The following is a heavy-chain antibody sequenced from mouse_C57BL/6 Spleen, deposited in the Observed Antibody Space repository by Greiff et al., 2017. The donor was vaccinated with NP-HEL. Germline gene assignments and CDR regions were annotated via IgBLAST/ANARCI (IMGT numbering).Heavy chain of an antibody. D-gene: IGHD1-1*01. CDR1: GYTFTSYW. CDR3: ARGGDYYGRANWYFDV. V-gene: IGHV1-64*01. J-gene: IGHJ1*03. CDR2: IHPNSGST. Sequence: QVQLQQSGAELVKPGASVKLSCKASGYTFTSYWMHWVKQRPGQGLEWIGMIHPNSGSTNYNEKFKSKATLTVDKSSSTAYMQLSSLTSEDSAVYYCARGGDYYGRANWYFDVWGTGTTVTVSA.